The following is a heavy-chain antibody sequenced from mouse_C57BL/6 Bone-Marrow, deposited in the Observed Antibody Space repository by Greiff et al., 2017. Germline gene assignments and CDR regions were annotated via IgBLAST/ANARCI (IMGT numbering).Heavy chain of an antibody. CDR1: GYTFTDYY. V-gene: IGHV1-19*01. J-gene: IGHJ2*01. CDR3: ASGGPFDY. CDR2: INPYNGGT. Sequence: SGPVLVKPGASVKMSCKASGYTFTDYYMNWVKQSHGKSLEWIGVINPYNGGTSYNQKFKGKATLTVDKSSSTAYMELNSLTSEDSAVYYCASGGPFDYWGQGTTLTVSS.